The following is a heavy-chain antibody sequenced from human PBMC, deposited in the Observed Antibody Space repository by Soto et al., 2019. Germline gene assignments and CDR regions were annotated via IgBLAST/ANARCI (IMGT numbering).Heavy chain of an antibody. CDR3: AKDEVSRRYYGHSLDV. Sequence: QVQLVESGGGLVQPGRSLRLSCVVSGFTFSNYGMHWVRQAPGKGLEWVADIWYDGSGQRYAGSVQGRFTISRDNSKNTLYLQINSLRVEDTAVYYCAKDEVSRRYYGHSLDVWGQETTVTVSS. J-gene: IGHJ6*02. V-gene: IGHV3-33*03. D-gene: IGHD1-26*01. CDR2: IWYDGSGQ. CDR1: GFTFSNYG.